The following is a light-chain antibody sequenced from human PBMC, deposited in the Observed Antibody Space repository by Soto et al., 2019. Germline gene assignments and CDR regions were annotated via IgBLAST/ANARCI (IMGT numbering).Light chain of an antibody. J-gene: IGLJ7*01. CDR2: DND. Sequence: QSVLTQPPSVSAAPGQTVTISCSGSSSNIGNNYVSWYQHLPGTAPKLLIYDNDKRPSGIADRFSGSKSGTSATLGITGLQTGDEADYYCGTWDSSLSGGLAVFGGGTQLTVL. V-gene: IGLV1-51*01. CDR3: GTWDSSLSGGLAV. CDR1: SSNIGNNY.